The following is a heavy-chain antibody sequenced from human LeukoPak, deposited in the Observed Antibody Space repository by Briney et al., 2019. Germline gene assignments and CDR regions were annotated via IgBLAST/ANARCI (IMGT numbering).Heavy chain of an antibody. J-gene: IGHJ5*02. Sequence: GASVKVSCKASGYTFTSYYMHWVRQAPGQGLEWMGIINPSGGSTSYAQKFQGRVTITADESTSTAYMELSSLRSEDTAVYYCARAKGYCSGGSCQNWFDPWGQGTLVTVSS. CDR1: GYTFTSYY. D-gene: IGHD2-15*01. CDR3: ARAKGYCSGGSCQNWFDP. V-gene: IGHV1-46*01. CDR2: INPSGGST.